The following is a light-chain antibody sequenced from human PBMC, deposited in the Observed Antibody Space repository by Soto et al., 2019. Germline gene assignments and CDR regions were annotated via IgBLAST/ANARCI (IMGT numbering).Light chain of an antibody. V-gene: IGKV1D-16*01. J-gene: IGKJ5*01. CDR3: QQYNTYST. CDR2: AAS. Sequence: DIQMTLSPSSVSASVGDGVTITCRASQDISSWVAWYQQKPGKAPKLLISAASTLQSGVPRRFSGSGSGTDFTLIISSLQPEDFATYYCQQYNTYSTFGQGTRLEIK. CDR1: QDISSW.